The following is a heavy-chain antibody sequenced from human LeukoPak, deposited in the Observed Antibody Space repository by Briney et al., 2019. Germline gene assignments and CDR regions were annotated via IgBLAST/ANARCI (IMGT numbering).Heavy chain of an antibody. J-gene: IGHJ4*02. CDR2: ISYDGSNK. D-gene: IGHD3-10*01. V-gene: IGHV3-30*18. CDR1: GFTFSSYA. Sequence: PGGSLRLSCAASGFTFSSYAMSWVRQAPGKGLDWVAVISYDGSNKYCADSVKGRFTISRDNSKNTLYLQMNSLRAEDTAVYYCAKDRLVYGPGNSYFDYWGQGTLVTVSS. CDR3: AKDRLVYGPGNSYFDY.